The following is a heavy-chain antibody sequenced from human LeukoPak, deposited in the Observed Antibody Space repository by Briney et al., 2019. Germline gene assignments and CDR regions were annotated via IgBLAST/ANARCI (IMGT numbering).Heavy chain of an antibody. J-gene: IGHJ4*02. D-gene: IGHD6-19*01. CDR2: VKQDGSEK. CDR3: ARDQWQWLGHFDY. V-gene: IGHV3-7*04. CDR1: GFSFSNYW. Sequence: GGSLRLSCAASGFSFSNYWMSWVRQAPGKGLEWVANVKQDGSEKYYVDSVKGRFTISRDNAKNSLFLQMNSLRAEDTAVYYCARDQWQWLGHFDYWGQGTLVTVSS.